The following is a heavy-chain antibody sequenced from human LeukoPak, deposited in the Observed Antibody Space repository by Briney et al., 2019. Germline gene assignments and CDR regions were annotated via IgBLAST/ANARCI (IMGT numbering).Heavy chain of an antibody. Sequence: SETLSLTCPVSGGSISSYYWGWIRQPPGKGLEWIWGLYYSGSAYYNPSLKSRVTISVDASKNQFSLKLSSVTAADTGVYYCARTYDYIWGSFRSHSFDSWGQGTLVTVSS. J-gene: IGHJ4*02. CDR3: ARTYDYIWGSFRSHSFDS. D-gene: IGHD3-16*02. CDR2: LYYSGSA. CDR1: GGSISSYY. V-gene: IGHV4-39*01.